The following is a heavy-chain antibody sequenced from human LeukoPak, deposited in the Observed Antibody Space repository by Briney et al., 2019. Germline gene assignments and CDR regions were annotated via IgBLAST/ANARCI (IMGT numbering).Heavy chain of an antibody. CDR2: ISTNGGST. CDR3: VRDDDLPDNGMDV. V-gene: IGHV3-64*04. Sequence: GGSLRLSCSASGFTFSNYAMHWVRQAPGKGLEYVSAISTNGGSTYYADSVKGRFTISRDNFKNILYLQMASLSAEDTAVYYCVRDDDLPDNGMDVWGQGTTVIVS. J-gene: IGHJ6*02. CDR1: GFTFSNYA. D-gene: IGHD3-22*01.